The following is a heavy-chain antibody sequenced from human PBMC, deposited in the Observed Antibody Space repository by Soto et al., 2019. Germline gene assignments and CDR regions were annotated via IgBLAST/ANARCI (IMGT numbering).Heavy chain of an antibody. CDR2: IYYNEVT. CDR3: ARDHTVTTGAFDI. D-gene: IGHD4-17*01. V-gene: IGHV4-30-4*01. Sequence: QVQLQESGPGLLKPSQTLSLTCNVSGDSINNGEYYWSWFRQPPGKGLEWIGYIYYNEVTYYNPSLKRRPTISLETSKIQFSLQLTSVTAADTAVYSCARDHTVTTGAFDIWGPGTMVTVSS. J-gene: IGHJ3*02. CDR1: GDSINNGEYY.